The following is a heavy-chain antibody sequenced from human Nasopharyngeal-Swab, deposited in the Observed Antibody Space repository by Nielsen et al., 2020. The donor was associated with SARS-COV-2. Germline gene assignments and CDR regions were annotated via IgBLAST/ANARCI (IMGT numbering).Heavy chain of an antibody. J-gene: IGHJ4*02. CDR2: IYYSGST. Sequence: RQAPGKGLEWIGSIYYSGSTYYNPSLSSRVTISVDTSKNHFSLKLSSVTAPDTAVYYCASRIAVASGHYRPFDYWGQGTLVTVSS. CDR3: ASRIAVASGHYRPFDY. D-gene: IGHD6-19*01. V-gene: IGHV4-39*02.